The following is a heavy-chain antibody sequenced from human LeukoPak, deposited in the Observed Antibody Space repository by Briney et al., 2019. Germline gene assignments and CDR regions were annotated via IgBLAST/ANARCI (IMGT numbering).Heavy chain of an antibody. D-gene: IGHD4-17*01. Sequence: PGGSLRLSCAASGFTFGNYAMSWVRQPPGKGLEWVSRINSDGSDTSYADSVKGRFTISRDNAKNTLYLEMNSLTVEDTAVYYCARGGTTVTTVIDYWGQGTLVTVSS. J-gene: IGHJ4*02. CDR1: GFTFGNYA. CDR2: INSDGSDT. CDR3: ARGGTTVTTVIDY. V-gene: IGHV3-74*01.